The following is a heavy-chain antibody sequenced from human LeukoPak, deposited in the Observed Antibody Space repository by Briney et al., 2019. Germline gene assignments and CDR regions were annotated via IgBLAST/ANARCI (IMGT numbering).Heavy chain of an antibody. D-gene: IGHD1-26*01. Sequence: SCKVSGYTLTELSMHWVRQAPGKGLEWVAVISYDGSNKYYADSVKGRFTISRDNSKNTLYLQMNSLRAEDTAVYYCAKVGATALPHYWGQGTLVTVSS. CDR2: ISYDGSNK. CDR3: AKVGATALPHY. V-gene: IGHV3-30*18. J-gene: IGHJ4*02. CDR1: GYTLTELS.